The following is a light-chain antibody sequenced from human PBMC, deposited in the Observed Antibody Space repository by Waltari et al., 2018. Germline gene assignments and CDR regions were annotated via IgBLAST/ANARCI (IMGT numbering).Light chain of an antibody. Sequence: SCRASQSVTNYLAWYQQKPGQAPRLLIHDTSNRATGIPARFSGSGFGTDFTLTISSLEPEDFAVYYCQQRRDWPLTFGGGTKVEIK. J-gene: IGKJ4*01. CDR1: QSVTNY. V-gene: IGKV3-11*01. CDR2: DTS. CDR3: QQRRDWPLT.